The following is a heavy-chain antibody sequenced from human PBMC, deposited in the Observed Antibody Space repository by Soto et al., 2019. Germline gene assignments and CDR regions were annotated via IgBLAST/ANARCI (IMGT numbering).Heavy chain of an antibody. CDR2: ISYDGSNK. V-gene: IGHV3-30*18. J-gene: IGHJ6*02. D-gene: IGHD1-20*01. Sequence: GGSLRLSCAASGFTFSSYGMHWVRQAPGKGLEWVAVISYDGSNKYYADSVKGRFTISRDNSKNTLYLQMNSLRAEDTAVYYCAKQVITGTDYYYYGMDVWGQGTTVTVSS. CDR1: GFTFSSYG. CDR3: AKQVITGTDYYYYGMDV.